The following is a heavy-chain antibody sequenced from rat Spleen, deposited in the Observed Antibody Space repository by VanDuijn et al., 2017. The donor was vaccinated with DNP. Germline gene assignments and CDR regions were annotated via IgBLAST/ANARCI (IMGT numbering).Heavy chain of an antibody. CDR2: INWDGNST. D-gene: IGHD1-12*02. J-gene: IGHJ1*01. Sequence: EVQLVESGGGLVQPGRSLKLSCAASGFTFSNYGMAWVRQAPTKGLKWVATINWDGNSTHYRDSVKGRFTISRDNAKSTLYLQMNSLRSEDTATYYCARSNTYYDGTYYYWYFDFWGPGTMVTVSS. V-gene: IGHV5-29*01. CDR1: GFTFSNYG. CDR3: ARSNTYYDGTYYYWYFDF.